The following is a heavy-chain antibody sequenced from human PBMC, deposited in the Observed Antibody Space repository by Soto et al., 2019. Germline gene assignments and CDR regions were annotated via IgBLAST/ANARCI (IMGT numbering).Heavy chain of an antibody. Sequence: QVQLVQSGAEVKKPGSSVKVSCKASGGTFSSYAISWVRQAPGQGLEWLGGIIPIFGTAHYAQKFQGRVTITADEATSTAYMELSSLRSEDTAVYYCSFFLFSSTSCYTNYYYGMGVWGQGATVTVSS. J-gene: IGHJ6*02. CDR1: GGTFSSYA. D-gene: IGHD2-2*02. CDR3: SFFLFSSTSCYTNYYYGMGV. V-gene: IGHV1-69*01. CDR2: IIPIFGTA.